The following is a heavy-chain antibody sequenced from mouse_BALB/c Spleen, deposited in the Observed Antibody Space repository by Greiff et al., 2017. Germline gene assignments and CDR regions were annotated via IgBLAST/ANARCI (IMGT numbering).Heavy chain of an antibody. D-gene: IGHD1-1*01. V-gene: IGHV1S41*01. Sequence: DLVKPGASVKLSCKASGYTFTSYWINWIKQRPGQGLEWIGRIAPGSGSTYYNEMFKGKATLTVDTSSSTAYIQLSSLSSEDSAVYFCARDGDNYYGSSDFDYWGQGTTLTVSS. J-gene: IGHJ2*01. CDR2: IAPGSGST. CDR1: GYTFTSYW. CDR3: ARDGDNYYGSSDFDY.